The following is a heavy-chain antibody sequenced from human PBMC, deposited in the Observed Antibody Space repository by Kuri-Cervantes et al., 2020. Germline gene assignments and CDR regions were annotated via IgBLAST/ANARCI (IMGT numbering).Heavy chain of an antibody. V-gene: IGHV5-51*01. CDR3: ARPGGSYEMYFDY. CDR1: GYSFTSYW. J-gene: IGHJ4*02. Sequence: KVSCKGFGYSFTSYWIGWVRQMPGKGLEWMGIIYPGDSDTRYSPSFQGQVTISADKSISTAYLEWSSLKASDTAMYYCARPGGSYEMYFDYWGQGTLVTVSS. CDR2: IYPGDSDT. D-gene: IGHD1-26*01.